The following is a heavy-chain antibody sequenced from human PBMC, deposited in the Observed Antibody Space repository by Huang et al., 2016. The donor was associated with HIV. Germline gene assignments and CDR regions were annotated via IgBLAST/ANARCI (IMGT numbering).Heavy chain of an antibody. CDR3: ATPGVTNFDY. CDR2: FDPEDDET. CDR1: GYNLTELS. J-gene: IGHJ4*02. D-gene: IGHD3-3*01. Sequence: QVQLVQPGAEVKKPGASVKVSCKVSGYNLTELSMHWVRQAPGKGLEWMGGFDPEDDETNYEQKCQRRVTMTEDTAADTADMELSSLRSENTAIYYCATPGVTNFDYWGQGTLVTVSS. V-gene: IGHV1-24*01.